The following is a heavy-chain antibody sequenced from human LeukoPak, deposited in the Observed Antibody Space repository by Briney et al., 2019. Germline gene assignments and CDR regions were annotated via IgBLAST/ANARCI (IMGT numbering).Heavy chain of an antibody. CDR2: ISSSSSYI. J-gene: IGHJ6*02. CDR1: GFTVSSNY. CDR3: ARFPESHWSGYYKATTGMDV. V-gene: IGHV3-21*01. Sequence: PGGSLRLSCAASGFTVSSNYMSWVRQAPGRGLEWVSSISSSSSYIYYADSVKGRFTISRDNAKNSLYLQMNSLRAEDTAVFYCARFPESHWSGYYKATTGMDVWGQGTTVTVSS. D-gene: IGHD3-3*01.